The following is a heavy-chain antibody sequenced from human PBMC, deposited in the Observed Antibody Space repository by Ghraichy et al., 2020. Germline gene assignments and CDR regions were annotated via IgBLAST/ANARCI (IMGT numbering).Heavy chain of an antibody. CDR3: AREHTAMANWFDP. CDR1: GFTFDDYG. J-gene: IGHJ5*02. Sequence: GESLNISCAASGFTFDDYGMSWVRQAPGKGLEWVSGINWNGGSTGYTDSVKGRFTISRDNAKNSLYLQMNSLRAEDTALYHCAREHTAMANWFDPWGQGTLVTVSS. V-gene: IGHV3-20*01. D-gene: IGHD5-18*01. CDR2: INWNGGST.